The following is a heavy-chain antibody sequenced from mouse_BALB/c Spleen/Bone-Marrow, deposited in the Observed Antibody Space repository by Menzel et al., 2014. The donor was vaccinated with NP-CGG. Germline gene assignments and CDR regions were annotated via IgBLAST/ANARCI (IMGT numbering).Heavy chain of an antibody. Sequence: VQLQQSGTELVKPGASVKLSCTASGFNIKDTYMHWVKQRPEQGLEWIGRIDPANGNTKYDPKFQGKATITADTSSNTAYLQLSSLTSEDTAVYYCARWEYYAMDYWGQGTSVTIPS. D-gene: IGHD4-1*01. CDR3: ARWEYYAMDY. CDR2: IDPANGNT. CDR1: GFNIKDTY. V-gene: IGHV14-3*02. J-gene: IGHJ4*01.